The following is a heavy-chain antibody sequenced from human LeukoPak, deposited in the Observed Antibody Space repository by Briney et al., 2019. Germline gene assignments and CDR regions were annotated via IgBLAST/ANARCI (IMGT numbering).Heavy chain of an antibody. CDR1: GGSFSGYY. D-gene: IGHD4-23*01. V-gene: IGHV4-34*01. CDR2: INHSGST. CDR3: ARRRTVAKRGFDY. Sequence: PSETLSLTCAVYGGSFSGYYWSWIRQPPGKGLEWIGEINHSGSTNYNPSLKSRVTISVDTSKNQFSLKLSSVTAADTAVYYCARRRTVAKRGFDYWGQGTLVTVSS. J-gene: IGHJ4*02.